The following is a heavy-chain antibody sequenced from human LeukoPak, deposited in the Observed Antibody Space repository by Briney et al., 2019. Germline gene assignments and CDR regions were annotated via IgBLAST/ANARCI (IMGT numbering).Heavy chain of an antibody. V-gene: IGHV3-20*04. Sequence: GGSLRLSCSGSGLNFRDYGLSWVRQAPGKGLEWVSGINWDGENTAYADSVKGRFTISRDNAGNAVYLQMDSLRVEDTALYYCARDLSATWYSLAYWGRGTLVTVSS. J-gene: IGHJ4*02. D-gene: IGHD2-15*01. CDR2: INWDGENT. CDR3: ARDLSATWYSLAY. CDR1: GLNFRDYG.